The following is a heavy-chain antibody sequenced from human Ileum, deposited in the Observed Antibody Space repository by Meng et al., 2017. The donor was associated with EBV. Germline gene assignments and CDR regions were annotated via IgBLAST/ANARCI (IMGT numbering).Heavy chain of an antibody. V-gene: IGHV2-5*01. D-gene: IGHD3-22*01. Sequence: TPLKSLGPPLLEPPQTPTLTCTFPRFALSTMGLSVGWIRQPPGKALEWLAVIYWNDDKGYSPSLKSRLTITKDTSKNQVVLTMTNMDPVDTATYYCAHTKHSSGYYYHDYWGQGTLVTVSS. J-gene: IGHJ4*02. CDR1: RFALSTMGLS. CDR3: AHTKHSSGYYYHDY. CDR2: IYWNDDK.